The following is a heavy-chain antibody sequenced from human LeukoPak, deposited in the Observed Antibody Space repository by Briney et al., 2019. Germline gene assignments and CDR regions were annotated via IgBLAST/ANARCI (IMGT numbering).Heavy chain of an antibody. CDR2: ISSSGSTI. J-gene: IGHJ4*02. CDR1: GFTFSNYE. D-gene: IGHD1-26*01. CDR3: ARELYSGSYNY. Sequence: GGSLRFSCAASGFTFSNYEMNWVRQAPGKGLEWVSYISSSGSTIFYADSVKGRFTISRDNAKNSLYLQMNSLRAEDTAVYYCARELYSGSYNYWGQGTLVTVSS. V-gene: IGHV3-48*03.